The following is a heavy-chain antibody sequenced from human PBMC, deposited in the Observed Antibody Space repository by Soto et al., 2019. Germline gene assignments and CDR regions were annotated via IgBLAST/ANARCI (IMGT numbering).Heavy chain of an antibody. D-gene: IGHD3-10*01. Sequence: GGSLRLSCAASGFTFSDYYMSWIRQAPGKGLEWVSYISSSGSTIYYADSVKGRFTISRDNAKNSLYLQMNSLRAEDTAVYYCTREILWFGESTLHYYYYGMDVWGQGTTVTVSS. CDR1: GFTFSDYY. CDR2: ISSSGSTI. V-gene: IGHV3-11*01. CDR3: TREILWFGESTLHYYYYGMDV. J-gene: IGHJ6*02.